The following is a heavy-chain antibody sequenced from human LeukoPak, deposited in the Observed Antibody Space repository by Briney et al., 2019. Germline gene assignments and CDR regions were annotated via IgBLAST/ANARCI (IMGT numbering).Heavy chain of an antibody. CDR2: INYSGST. V-gene: IGHV4-59*11. Sequence: SEALSLTCTVSGGSISSHYWSWIRQPPGKGLEWIGYINYSGSTNYNPSLKSRVTISVDTSKSQFSLKLNSVTAADTAVYYCARQKSSGSYFDYWGRGTRVIVSA. D-gene: IGHD3-22*01. J-gene: IGHJ4*02. CDR3: ARQKSSGSYFDY. CDR1: GGSISSHY.